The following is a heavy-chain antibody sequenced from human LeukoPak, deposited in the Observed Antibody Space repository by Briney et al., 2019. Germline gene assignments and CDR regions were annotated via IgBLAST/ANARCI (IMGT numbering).Heavy chain of an antibody. D-gene: IGHD6-19*01. CDR1: GGSISSGDYY. Sequence: PSQTLSLTCTVSGGSISSGDYYWSWIRQPPGKGLEWIGYIYHSGSTYYNPSLKSRVTISVDRSKNQFSLKLSSVTAADTAVYYCARHSSGWYPGGFDYWGQGTLVTVSS. V-gene: IGHV4-30-4*08. J-gene: IGHJ4*02. CDR2: IYHSGST. CDR3: ARHSSGWYPGGFDY.